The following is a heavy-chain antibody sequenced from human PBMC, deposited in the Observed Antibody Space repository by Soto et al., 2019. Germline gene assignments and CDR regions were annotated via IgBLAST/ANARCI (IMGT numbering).Heavy chain of an antibody. V-gene: IGHV1-3*01. J-gene: IGHJ3*02. Sequence: QVPLVQSGAEVKKPGASVKVSCKASGYTFTSYAMHWVRQAPGQRLEWMGWINAGNGNTKYSQKFQGRVTITRDTSASTAYMELSSLRSEDTAVYYCARAGELFLTGGPKGAFDIWGQGTMVTVSS. D-gene: IGHD3-9*01. CDR1: GYTFTSYA. CDR2: INAGNGNT. CDR3: ARAGELFLTGGPKGAFDI.